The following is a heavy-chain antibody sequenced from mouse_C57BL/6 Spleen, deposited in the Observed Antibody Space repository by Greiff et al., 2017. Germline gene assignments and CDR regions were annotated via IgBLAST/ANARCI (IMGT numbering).Heavy chain of an antibody. CDR2: IDPNSGGT. CDR3: ASITTPGY. Sequence: VQLQESGAELVKPGASVKLSCKASGYTFTSYWMHWVKQRPGRGLEWIGRIDPNSGGTKYNEKFKSKATLTVDKPSSTVYMQLSSLTSEDSAVYYCASITTPGYWGQGTTLTVSS. D-gene: IGHD1-3*01. V-gene: IGHV1-72*01. J-gene: IGHJ2*01. CDR1: GYTFTSYW.